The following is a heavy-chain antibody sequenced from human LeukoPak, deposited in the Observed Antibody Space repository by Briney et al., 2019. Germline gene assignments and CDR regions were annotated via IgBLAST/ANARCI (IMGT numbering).Heavy chain of an antibody. Sequence: GGSLRLSCTASGFTFSSSDMHWVRQAPGKGLEWVAVISYDATNKYYADSVKGRFTLSRDNSKNTLYLQTNTLRDEDTAVYYCAKASSNYFYYFEYWGQGTLVTVSS. V-gene: IGHV3-30*18. J-gene: IGHJ4*02. D-gene: IGHD2/OR15-2a*01. CDR3: AKASSNYFYYFEY. CDR1: GFTFSSSD. CDR2: ISYDATNK.